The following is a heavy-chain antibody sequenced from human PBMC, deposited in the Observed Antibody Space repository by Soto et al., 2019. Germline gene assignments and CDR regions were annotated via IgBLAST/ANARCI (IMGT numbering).Heavy chain of an antibody. CDR2: IYSGGST. CDR1: GFTVSSNY. CDR3: ARDRVESGYPEYFQH. D-gene: IGHD3-22*01. V-gene: IGHV3-53*01. J-gene: IGHJ1*01. Sequence: EVQLVESGGGLIQPGGSLRLSCAASGFTVSSNYMSWVRQAPGKGLEWVSVIYSGGSTYYADSVKGRFTISRDNSKNTLYLKMNSLRAEDTALYYCARDRVESGYPEYFQHWGQGTLVTVSS.